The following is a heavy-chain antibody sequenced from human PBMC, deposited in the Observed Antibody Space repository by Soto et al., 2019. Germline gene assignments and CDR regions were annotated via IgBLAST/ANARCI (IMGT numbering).Heavy chain of an antibody. CDR1: CCSISSGGYY. V-gene: IGHV4-31*03. CDR2: IYYSGST. J-gene: IGHJ4*02. D-gene: IGHD6-13*01. CDR3: ARAQQQLAPGSSIFDY. Sequence: QVQLQEPGPGLVKPSQTLALTCTISCCSISSGGYYWSWIRQHPGKVLEWIGYIYYSGSTYYNPALKSRVTITVDTSKNQFSLKLSSVTAADTAVYYCARAQQQLAPGSSIFDYWGQGTLVTVSS.